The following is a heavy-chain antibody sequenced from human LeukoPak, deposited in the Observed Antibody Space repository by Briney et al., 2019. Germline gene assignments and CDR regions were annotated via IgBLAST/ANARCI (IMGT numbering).Heavy chain of an antibody. V-gene: IGHV3-21*01. J-gene: IGHJ5*02. D-gene: IGHD3-22*01. Sequence: GGSLRLSCAAYGFTFSSYSMNWVRQAPGKGLEWVSSISSSSSYIYYADSVKGRFTISRDNAKNSLYLQMNSLRAEDTAVYYCARDIYYDSSGTQNWFDPWGQGTLVTVSS. CDR1: GFTFSSYS. CDR2: ISSSSSYI. CDR3: ARDIYYDSSGTQNWFDP.